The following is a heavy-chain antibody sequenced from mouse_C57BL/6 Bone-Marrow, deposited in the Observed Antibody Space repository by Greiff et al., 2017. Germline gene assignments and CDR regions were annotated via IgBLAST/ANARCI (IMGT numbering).Heavy chain of an antibody. Sequence: EVQLQQSGPELVKPGASVKISCKASGYTFTDYYMNWVKQSHGKGLEWIGDINPNNGGTSYNQKFKGKATLTVDKSSSTAYMELRSLTSEDSAVYYCARGRNYYDYGGGYFDYGCRGTTLTVSS. V-gene: IGHV1-26*01. J-gene: IGHJ2*01. CDR2: INPNNGGT. CDR3: ARGRNYYDYGGGYFDY. D-gene: IGHD2-4*01. CDR1: GYTFTDYY.